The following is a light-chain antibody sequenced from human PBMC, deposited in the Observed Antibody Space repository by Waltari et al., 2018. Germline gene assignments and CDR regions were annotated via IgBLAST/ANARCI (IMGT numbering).Light chain of an antibody. Sequence: QSTLTQPASVSGSRGQTITISCTGTSSDIGGYDFVSWYQQFPGKAPKLIIYDVNNRPSGGSDRVSGVKSGNTASLTISGLQPEDEAEYYCSSYTSTNTHVVFGGGTKLTVL. J-gene: IGLJ2*01. CDR2: DVN. V-gene: IGLV2-14*03. CDR1: SSDIGGYDF. CDR3: SSYTSTNTHVV.